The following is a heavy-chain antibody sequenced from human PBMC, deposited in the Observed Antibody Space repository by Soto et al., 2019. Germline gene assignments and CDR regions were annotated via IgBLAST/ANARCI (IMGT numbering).Heavy chain of an antibody. Sequence: SETLSLTCVVSGSSISSAYYWGWIRQPPGKGLEWVGSAYHSGSSYYNPSLKSRFTISRDTSRNHCSLKLRSVTAADPAVYYFAREFSYYYDSSGYSTNSLCSFRISGQGTLRTVSS. CDR1: GSSISSAYY. CDR2: AYHSGSS. D-gene: IGHD3-22*01. CDR3: AREFSYYYDSSGYSTNSLCSFRI. J-gene: IGHJ3*02. V-gene: IGHV4-38-2*02.